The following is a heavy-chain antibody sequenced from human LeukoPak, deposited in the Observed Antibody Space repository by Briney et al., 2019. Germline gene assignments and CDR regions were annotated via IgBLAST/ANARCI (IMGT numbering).Heavy chain of an antibody. CDR1: GFTFSSYW. Sequence: GGSLRLSCAASGFTFSSYWMSWVRQAPGKGLEWVANIKQDGSEKYYVDSVKGRFTISRDNAKNSLYLQMNSLRAEDTAVYYCARDRMDGDYAYYFDYWGQGTLVTVSS. D-gene: IGHD4-17*01. V-gene: IGHV3-7*01. J-gene: IGHJ4*02. CDR2: IKQDGSEK. CDR3: ARDRMDGDYAYYFDY.